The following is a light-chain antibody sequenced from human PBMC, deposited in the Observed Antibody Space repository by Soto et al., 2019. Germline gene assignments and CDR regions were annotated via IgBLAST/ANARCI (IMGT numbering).Light chain of an antibody. CDR3: QQYGRSPPVT. J-gene: IGKJ1*01. Sequence: EIVLTQSPGTLSLSPGEAATLSCRASQSVDSGSLAWYQQKHGQPPSLLIYGASSRATGIPDRFSGSGSVTDFTLTISRLEPDDFAVYYCQQYGRSPPVTFCQGTKVDI. CDR1: QSVDSGS. CDR2: GAS. V-gene: IGKV3-20*01.